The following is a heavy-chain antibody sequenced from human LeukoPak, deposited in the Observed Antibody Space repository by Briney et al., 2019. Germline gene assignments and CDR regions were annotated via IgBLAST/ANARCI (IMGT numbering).Heavy chain of an antibody. CDR1: GFTFSNYA. CDR2: IVGSGGST. J-gene: IGHJ4*02. Sequence: GASLRLSCAAFGFTFSNYAMSWVRQAPGKGLEWVSAIVGSGGSTYYADSVKGRFTISRDNPKNTLYLQMNSLRAEDTAVYYCAKWGDYDILTGYYDSDYWGQGTLVTVSS. D-gene: IGHD3-9*01. V-gene: IGHV3-23*01. CDR3: AKWGDYDILTGYYDSDY.